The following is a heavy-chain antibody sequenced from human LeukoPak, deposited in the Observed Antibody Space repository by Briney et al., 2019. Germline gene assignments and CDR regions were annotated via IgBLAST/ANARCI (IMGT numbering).Heavy chain of an antibody. V-gene: IGHV4-59*01. J-gene: IGHJ4*02. CDR3: ARGPLRGGFDF. Sequence: SETLSLTCTVSGDSISGYYWSWIRQPPGKGLEWIGYVYYGGTTNYNPSLNSRVTMSVDTSKSQFSLKLRSVTAADTALYYCARGPLRGGFDFWGQGTLVTVSS. CDR1: GDSISGYY. D-gene: IGHD3-16*01. CDR2: VYYGGTT.